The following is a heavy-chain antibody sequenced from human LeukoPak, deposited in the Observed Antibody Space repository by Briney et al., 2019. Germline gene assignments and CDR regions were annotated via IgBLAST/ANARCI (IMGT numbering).Heavy chain of an antibody. CDR2: IRTSAASAYNT. D-gene: IGHD3-16*01. J-gene: IGHJ4*02. V-gene: IGHV3-48*02. CDR1: GFTFTDYP. Sequence: PGGSLRLSCAASGFTFTDYPMNWVRQAPGRGLGWVANIRTSAASAYNTNYADTVQGRVIISRDDAKKTLYLHMDGLRDDDTAVYYCARDQRFAFDYWGQGILVTVSS. CDR3: ARDQRFAFDY.